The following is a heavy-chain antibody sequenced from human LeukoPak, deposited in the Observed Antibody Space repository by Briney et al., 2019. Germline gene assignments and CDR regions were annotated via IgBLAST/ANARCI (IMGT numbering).Heavy chain of an antibody. CDR3: ARATAYDLWSGYYQDSDY. CDR1: GYTFTSYD. CDR2: MNPNSGNT. J-gene: IGHJ4*02. D-gene: IGHD3-3*01. Sequence: ASVKVSCKASGYTFTSYDINWVRQATGQGLEWMGWMNPNSGNTGYAQKFQGRVTMTRNTSISTAYMELSSLRSEDTAVYYCARATAYDLWSGYYQDSDYWGQGTLVTVSS. V-gene: IGHV1-8*01.